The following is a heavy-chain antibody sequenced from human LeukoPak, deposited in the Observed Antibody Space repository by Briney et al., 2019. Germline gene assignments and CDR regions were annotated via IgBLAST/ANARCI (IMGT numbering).Heavy chain of an antibody. CDR2: ISYDGRNK. D-gene: IGHD3-22*01. CDR1: GFSFSTYA. V-gene: IGHV3-30*04. Sequence: GGSLRLSCAASGFSFSTYAMHWVRQAPGKGLEWVAGISYDGRNKDYADSVKGRFTISRDNSKNTLYLQMNSLRAEDTAVYYYARGVDYYENSGTIDYWGQGTLVTVSS. CDR3: ARGVDYYENSGTIDY. J-gene: IGHJ4*02.